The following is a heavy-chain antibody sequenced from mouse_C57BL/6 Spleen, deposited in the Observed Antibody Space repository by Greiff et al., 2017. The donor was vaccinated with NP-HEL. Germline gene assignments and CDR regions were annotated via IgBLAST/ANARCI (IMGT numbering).Heavy chain of an antibody. CDR1: GYTFTSYT. J-gene: IGHJ4*01. V-gene: IGHV1-4*01. Sequence: QVQLQQSGAELARPGASVRMSCKASGYTFTSYTMHWVKQRPGQGLEWIGYINPSSGYTKYNQKFKDKATLTADKSSSTAYMQLSSLTSEDSAVYYCARSYGTYAMDDWGKGTSVTVSS. CDR3: ARSYGTYAMDD. D-gene: IGHD2-10*02. CDR2: INPSSGYT.